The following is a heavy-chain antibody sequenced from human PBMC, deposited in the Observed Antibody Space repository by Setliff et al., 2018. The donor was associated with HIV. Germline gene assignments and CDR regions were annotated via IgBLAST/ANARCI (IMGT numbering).Heavy chain of an antibody. CDR2: VYYSGSS. CDR1: GGSISSGDYY. Sequence: SETLSLTCTVSGGSISSGDYYWSWIRQRPGRGLEWIGYVYYSGSSYYSPSLKSRATISGDTSKNQFSLKLSSVTAADTAVYYCAREIRHRSGGRCPTGAGAFDIWGQGTMVT. D-gene: IGHD2-15*01. CDR3: AREIRHRSGGRCPTGAGAFDI. J-gene: IGHJ3*02. V-gene: IGHV4-31*03.